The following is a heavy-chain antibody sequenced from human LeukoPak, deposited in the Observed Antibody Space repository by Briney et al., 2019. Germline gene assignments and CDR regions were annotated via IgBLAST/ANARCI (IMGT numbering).Heavy chain of an antibody. CDR1: GITLSSSG. Sequence: GRSLSLSCAASGITLSSSGMHWVRQAPGKGLEWVALLWFDGNNKYYADSVKGRFTISRDDSKNTLYLQMNSLGVEDTAVYYCAGGSGWLSYYWGQGTLVTVSS. CDR2: LWFDGNNK. D-gene: IGHD3-10*01. V-gene: IGHV3-33*01. J-gene: IGHJ4*02. CDR3: AGGSGWLSYY.